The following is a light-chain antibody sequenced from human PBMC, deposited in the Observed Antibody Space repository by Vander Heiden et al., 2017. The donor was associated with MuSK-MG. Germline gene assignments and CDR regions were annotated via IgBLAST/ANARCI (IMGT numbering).Light chain of an antibody. CDR2: GAT. Sequence: EIMMTQSPATLSVSPGEGATLSCRASQSATTNLAWYQKKPGQAHRLVIYGATTRATGIPARFSGSGSKTEFSLTIASVQSEDFAVYYCQQDDDWPQTFGGGTEVEVK. CDR3: QQDDDWPQT. J-gene: IGKJ4*01. CDR1: QSATTN. V-gene: IGKV3-15*01.